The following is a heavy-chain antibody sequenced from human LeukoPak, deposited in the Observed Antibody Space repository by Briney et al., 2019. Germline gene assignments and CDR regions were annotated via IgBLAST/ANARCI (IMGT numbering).Heavy chain of an antibody. D-gene: IGHD3-22*01. CDR1: GFTFSSYG. CDR3: AKTSPYDSLRKDDY. Sequence: GGSLRLSCAASGFTFSSYGMHWVRQAPGKGLEWVAVISHDGSNKYYADSVKGRFTISRDNSKNTLYLQMNSLRAEDTAVYYCAKTSPYDSLRKDDYWGQGTLVTVSS. V-gene: IGHV3-30*18. CDR2: ISHDGSNK. J-gene: IGHJ4*02.